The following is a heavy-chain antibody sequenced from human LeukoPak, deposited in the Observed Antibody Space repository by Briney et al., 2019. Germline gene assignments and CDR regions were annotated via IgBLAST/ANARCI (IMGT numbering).Heavy chain of an antibody. Sequence: SETLSLTCTVSGGSVSNSNYYWNWIRQPPGKELEWIGYIYYSGSTNYDPSLKSRVTISVDTSKNQFSLKLSSVTAADTAVYYCARAYVVVTATLYYFGYWGQGTLVTVSS. CDR1: GGSVSNSNYY. J-gene: IGHJ4*02. CDR3: ARAYVVVTATLYYFGY. CDR2: IYYSGST. V-gene: IGHV4-61*01. D-gene: IGHD2-21*02.